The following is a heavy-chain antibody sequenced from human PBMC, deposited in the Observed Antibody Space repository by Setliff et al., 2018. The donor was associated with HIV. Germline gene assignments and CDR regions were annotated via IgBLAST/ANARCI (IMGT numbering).Heavy chain of an antibody. CDR1: GFTFGDYL. D-gene: IGHD3-10*01. V-gene: IGHV3-49*04. Sequence: PGGSMRLSCTASGFTFGDYLMSWVRQAPGKGLEWVGFIRSTPYGGTTEYAASVKGRFTISRDDSKSIAYLQMKSLKTEDTAVNYCTRDGVIKYYYYYYYMDVWGKGTTVTVSS. CDR3: TRDGVIKYYYYYYYMDV. J-gene: IGHJ6*03. CDR2: IRSTPYGGTT.